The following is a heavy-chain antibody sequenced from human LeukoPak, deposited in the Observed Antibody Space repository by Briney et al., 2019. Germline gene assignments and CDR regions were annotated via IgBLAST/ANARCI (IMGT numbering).Heavy chain of an antibody. CDR3: ARGGWFDP. J-gene: IGHJ5*02. Sequence: GGSLRLSCAASGFTFSSYRMNWVRQAPGKGLEWVSYISSSSNTIYYADSVKGRFTISRDNAKNSLYLQMNSLRAEDTAAYYCARGGWFDPWGQGTLVTVSS. CDR1: GFTFSSYR. CDR2: ISSSSNTI. V-gene: IGHV3-48*01.